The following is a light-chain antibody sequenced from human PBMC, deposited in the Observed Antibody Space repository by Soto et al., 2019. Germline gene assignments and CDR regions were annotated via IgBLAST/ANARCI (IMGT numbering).Light chain of an antibody. CDR3: CSYAGSPYV. J-gene: IGLJ1*01. CDR2: DVS. Sequence: QSVLTQPRSVSGSTGQSVTISCTGTSSDVGGYNYVSWYQQHPGKAPKVMIYDVSKRPSGVPDRFSGSKSGNTAPLTISGLQAEDEADYYCCSYAGSPYVFGTGTKVTVL. V-gene: IGLV2-11*01. CDR1: SSDVGGYNY.